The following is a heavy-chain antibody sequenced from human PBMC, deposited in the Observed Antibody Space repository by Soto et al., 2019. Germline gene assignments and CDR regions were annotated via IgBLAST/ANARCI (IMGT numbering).Heavy chain of an antibody. J-gene: IGHJ4*01. V-gene: IGHV3-30*18. CDR3: AKDGSHNFDY. CDR1: GFTFSHYA. Sequence: QVQLVASGGGVVQPGRSLTLSCAGSGFTFSHYAMHWVRQAPGKGLEWVALMSYDGSNEYYADSVKGRFTISRDNSNNTLYLQMNSLRAEDTALYYCAKDGSHNFDYWGQATLVSVSS. D-gene: IGHD1-26*01. CDR2: MSYDGSNE.